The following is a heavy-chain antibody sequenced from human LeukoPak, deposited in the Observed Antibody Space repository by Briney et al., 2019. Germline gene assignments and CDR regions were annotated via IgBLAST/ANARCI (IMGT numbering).Heavy chain of an antibody. V-gene: IGHV6-1*01. J-gene: IGHJ2*01. Sequence: SQTLSLTCAISGDSVSSNIAAWNWTRQSPSRGLEWLGRTYYRSKWKNDYAVSVKSRITINADTSKNQFSLQLNSVTPEDTAVYYCVRDIWYFDLWGRGTLVTVSS. CDR2: TYYRSKWKN. CDR3: VRDIWYFDL. CDR1: GDSVSSNIAA.